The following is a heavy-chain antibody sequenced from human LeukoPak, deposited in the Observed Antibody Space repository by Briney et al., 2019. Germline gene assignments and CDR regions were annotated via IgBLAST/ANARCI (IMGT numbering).Heavy chain of an antibody. D-gene: IGHD2-21*02. CDR2: ISYDGNDK. CDR3: ARAPAAHCGGDCYTNKPIDY. CDR1: GFSFSSYA. J-gene: IGHJ4*02. Sequence: PGGSLRLSCATSGFSFSSYAFYWIRQAPGKGLEWLTLISYDGNDKYYADSVKGRFSISRDNSKSMVFLQMNSLRPEDTAVYYCARAPAAHCGGDCYTNKPIDYWGQGTLVTVSS. V-gene: IGHV3-30*04.